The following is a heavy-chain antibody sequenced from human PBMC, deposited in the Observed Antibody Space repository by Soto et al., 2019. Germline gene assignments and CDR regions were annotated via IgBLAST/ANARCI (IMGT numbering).Heavy chain of an antibody. CDR2: ISGSGGST. J-gene: IGHJ4*02. CDR1: GFTFSSYA. Sequence: EVQLLESGGGLVQPGGSLRLSCAASGFTFSSYAMSWVRQAPGKGLEWVSAISGSGGSTYYADSVKGRFTISRDNSKNTLYLQMNSLRAEDTAVYYCAKDRTFPPRLGTQSPEDTDYWGQGPLVTVSS. D-gene: IGHD1-1*01. CDR3: AKDRTFPPRLGTQSPEDTDY. V-gene: IGHV3-23*01.